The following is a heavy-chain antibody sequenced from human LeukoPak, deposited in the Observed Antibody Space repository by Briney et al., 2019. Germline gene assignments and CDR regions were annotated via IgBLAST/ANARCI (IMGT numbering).Heavy chain of an antibody. CDR3: ARDWNYYDSSGSIDY. CDR1: GFTFSSYS. CDR2: ISSSSSYI. Sequence: PGGSLRLSCAASGFTFSSYSMNWVRQAPGKGLEWVSSISSSSSYIYYADSVKGRFTISRDNAKNSLYLQMNSLRAEDTAVYYCARDWNYYDSSGSIDYWGQGTLVTVSS. V-gene: IGHV3-21*01. D-gene: IGHD3-22*01. J-gene: IGHJ4*02.